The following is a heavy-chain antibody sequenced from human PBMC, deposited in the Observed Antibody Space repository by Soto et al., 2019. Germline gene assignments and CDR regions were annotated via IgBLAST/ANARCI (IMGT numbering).Heavy chain of an antibody. D-gene: IGHD3-10*01. CDR1: GGSISRSNW. V-gene: IGHV4-4*02. CDR3: AGRRDGSGSLDY. CDR2: IYDTGST. Sequence: QVQLQESGPGLVKPSGTLSLTCAVSGGSISRSNWWNWVRQPPGKGLEWIGEIYDTGSTVYNPSLESRVTISVDKSKNHFSVKLSSVTAAYTAVYYCAGRRDGSGSLDYWGPGTLVTVSS. J-gene: IGHJ4*02.